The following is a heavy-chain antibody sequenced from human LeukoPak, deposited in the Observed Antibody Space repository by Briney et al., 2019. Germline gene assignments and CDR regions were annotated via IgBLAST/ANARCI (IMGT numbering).Heavy chain of an antibody. J-gene: IGHJ4*02. CDR2: VDGGGGGT. Sequence: GGSLRLSCAASGFTFSSYAMSWVRQAPGRGLEWVSSVDGGGGGTYYADSVKGRFTISRDNSKDTLYLQMNGLRAEDTAVYFCAKQSAGSAAWYSLHYDFWGQGVLVTVSS. V-gene: IGHV3-23*01. CDR1: GFTFSSYA. D-gene: IGHD6-13*01. CDR3: AKQSAGSAAWYSLHYDF.